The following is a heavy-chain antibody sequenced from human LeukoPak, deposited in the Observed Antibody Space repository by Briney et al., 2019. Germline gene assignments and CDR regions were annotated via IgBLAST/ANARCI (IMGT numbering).Heavy chain of an antibody. CDR3: ARHHDSSWYSFDY. J-gene: IGHJ4*02. D-gene: IGHD6-13*01. V-gene: IGHV4-39*01. Sequence: SETLSLTCTVSGGSISSSTYYWGWIRQPPGKGLEWIGTIYYSGSTYHNPSLKSRVTISVDTSKNQFSLKLSSVTAADTAVYYCARHHDSSWYSFDYWGRGTLVIVSS. CDR2: IYYSGST. CDR1: GGSISSSTYY.